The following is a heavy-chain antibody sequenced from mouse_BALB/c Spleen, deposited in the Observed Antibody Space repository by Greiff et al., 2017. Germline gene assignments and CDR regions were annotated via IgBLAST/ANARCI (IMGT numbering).Heavy chain of an antibody. Sequence: EVQVVESGGGLVQPGGSMKLSCAASGFTFSDAWMDWVRQSPEKGLEWVAEIRSKANNHATYYAESVKGRFTISRDDSKSRVYLQMNSLRAEDTGIYYCTVDGNYDAMDYWGQGTSVTVSS. CDR1: GFTFSDAW. J-gene: IGHJ4*01. V-gene: IGHV6-6*01. D-gene: IGHD2-1*01. CDR3: TVDGNYDAMDY. CDR2: IRSKANNHAT.